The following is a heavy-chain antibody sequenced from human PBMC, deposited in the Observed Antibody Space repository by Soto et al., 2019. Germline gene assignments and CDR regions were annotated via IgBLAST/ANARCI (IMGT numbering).Heavy chain of an antibody. CDR1: GYTFTSYR. CDR3: ARDLLQLERLFSDAFDI. CDR2: ISAYNGNT. J-gene: IGHJ3*02. V-gene: IGHV1-18*01. D-gene: IGHD3-3*01. Sequence: ASVKVSCKASGYTFTSYRSSWVRQAPGQGLEWMGWISAYNGNTNYAQKLQGRVTMAKDTSTSTAYLELRSLRSDDTAVYYCARDLLQLERLFSDAFDIWGQGTMVTVSS.